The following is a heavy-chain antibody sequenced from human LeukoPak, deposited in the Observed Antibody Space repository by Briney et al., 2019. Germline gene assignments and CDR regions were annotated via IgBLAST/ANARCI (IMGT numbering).Heavy chain of an antibody. J-gene: IGHJ4*02. Sequence: GGSLRLSCAGSGFPFSSCPISWVRQAPGKGLEWVANIKQDGSEKYYVDSVKGRFTISRDNAKNSLYLRMNSLRAEDTAVYYCARDVSTVTTDYWGQGTLVTVSS. CDR1: GFPFSSCP. V-gene: IGHV3-7*01. CDR2: IKQDGSEK. D-gene: IGHD4-17*01. CDR3: ARDVSTVTTDY.